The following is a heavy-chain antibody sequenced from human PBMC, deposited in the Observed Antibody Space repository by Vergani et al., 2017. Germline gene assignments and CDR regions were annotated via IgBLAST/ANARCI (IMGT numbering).Heavy chain of an antibody. CDR2: MNPISGNT. Sequence: QVQLVQSGAEVKKPGASVKVSCKASGYTFTSDDINWVRQATGQGLEWMGWMNPISGNTGYALNLQGRLTITRDTSVNTAYMELSSLTSEDMAVYYCVRARRTCTYDHCPRYYYDLWGQGTLVTVSS. J-gene: IGHJ4*02. V-gene: IGHV1-8*03. CDR3: VRARRTCTYDHCPRYYYDL. CDR1: GYTFTSDD. D-gene: IGHD2-8*01.